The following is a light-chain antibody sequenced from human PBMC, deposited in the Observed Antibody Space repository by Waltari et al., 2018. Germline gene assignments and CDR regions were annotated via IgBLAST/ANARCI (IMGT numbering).Light chain of an antibody. CDR1: SSDVGGYNY. CDR3: SSYAGSNNLV. V-gene: IGLV2-8*01. CDR2: EVS. J-gene: IGLJ1*01. Sequence: QSALTQPPSASGSPGPSVTISCTGTSSDVGGYNYVPWYQQHPGKAPKLMSYEVSKRPSGVPDRFSGSKSGNTASLTVSGLQAEDEADYYCSSYAGSNNLVFGTGTKVTVL.